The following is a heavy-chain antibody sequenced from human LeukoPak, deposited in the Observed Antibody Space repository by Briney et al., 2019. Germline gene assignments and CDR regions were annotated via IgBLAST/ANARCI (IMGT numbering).Heavy chain of an antibody. CDR2: INHSGST. CDR3: ARGLHNGYNYPFDY. V-gene: IGHV4-34*01. CDR1: AGSFSSYY. D-gene: IGHD5-24*01. J-gene: IGHJ4*02. Sequence: SETLSLTCVVYAGSFSSYYWSWIRQPPGKGLEWIGEINHSGSTNYNPSLKSRVTISVDTSKNQFSLKLSSVTAADTAVYYCARGLHNGYNYPFDYWGQGTLVTVSS.